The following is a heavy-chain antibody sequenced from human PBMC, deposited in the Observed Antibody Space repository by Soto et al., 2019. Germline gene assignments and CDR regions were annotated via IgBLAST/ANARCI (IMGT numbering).Heavy chain of an antibody. Sequence: PSETRSLTCSVSGTSIRGYYWTWIRQPPGKGLEWIGYIYYTGTTKYNPSLKSRVTISVDTSKNQFSLRLNSVTAADTAVYYCAREVSSFGSNHFDSWGEGALVTVSS. D-gene: IGHD3-10*01. CDR3: AREVSSFGSNHFDS. J-gene: IGHJ4*02. CDR1: GTSIRGYY. V-gene: IGHV4-59*01. CDR2: IYYTGTT.